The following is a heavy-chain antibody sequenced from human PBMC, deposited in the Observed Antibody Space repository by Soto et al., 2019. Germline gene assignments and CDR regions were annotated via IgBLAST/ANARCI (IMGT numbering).Heavy chain of an antibody. D-gene: IGHD3-10*01. J-gene: IGHJ3*01. CDR3: ARVWGGAFDF. CDR2: IYYSGST. Sequence: SQTLSLTWTVSGGSIGSHYCSWIRHHPGKRLEWIGNIYYSGSTNYNPSLKSRVTIPVDSSKNQFSLKLNSLTAADTALYYCARVWGGAFDFWGQGTLVTVSS. V-gene: IGHV4-59*11. CDR1: GGSIGSHY.